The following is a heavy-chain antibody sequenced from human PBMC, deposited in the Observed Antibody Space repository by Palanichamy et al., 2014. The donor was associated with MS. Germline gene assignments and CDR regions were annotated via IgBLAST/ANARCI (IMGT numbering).Heavy chain of an antibody. CDR3: ARDCLRCSAFDY. V-gene: IGHV4-61*01. CDR2: IYYSGST. Sequence: QVQLQESGPGLVKPSETLSLTCTVSGGSVSSGSYYWSWIRQPPGKGLEWIGYIYYSGSTNYNPSLKSRVTISVDASKNQFSLKLSSVTAADTAVYYCARDCLRCSAFDYWGQGTLVTVSS. J-gene: IGHJ4*02. CDR1: GGSVSSGSYY. D-gene: IGHD4/OR15-4a*01.